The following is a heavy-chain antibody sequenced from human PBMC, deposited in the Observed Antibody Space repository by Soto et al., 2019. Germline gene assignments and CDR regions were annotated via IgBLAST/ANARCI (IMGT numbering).Heavy chain of an antibody. J-gene: IGHJ3*02. D-gene: IGHD2-15*01. CDR3: ASAYCSGGSCHDAFDI. Sequence: ASVKVPCRAFGGTFSSYAISRVRQAPGQGLEGRGGIIPIFGTANYAQKFQGRVTIPADASTSTAYTELSSLRSEDTAVYSFASAYCSGGSCHDAFDIWGQGTRVTVS. V-gene: IGHV1-69*01. CDR2: IIPIFGTA. CDR1: GGTFSSYA.